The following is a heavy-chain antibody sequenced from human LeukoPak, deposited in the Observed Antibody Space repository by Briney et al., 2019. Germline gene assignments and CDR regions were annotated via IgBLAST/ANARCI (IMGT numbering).Heavy chain of an antibody. CDR2: IIPIFGTA. V-gene: IGHV1-69*01. Sequence: GASVKVSCKASGGTFSSHAISWVRQAPGQGLEWMGGIIPIFGTANYAQKFQGRVTITADESTSTAYMELSSLRSEDTAVYYCARGGLYCSGGSCLRFDPWGQGTLVTVSS. J-gene: IGHJ5*02. CDR1: GGTFSSHA. D-gene: IGHD2-15*01. CDR3: ARGGLYCSGGSCLRFDP.